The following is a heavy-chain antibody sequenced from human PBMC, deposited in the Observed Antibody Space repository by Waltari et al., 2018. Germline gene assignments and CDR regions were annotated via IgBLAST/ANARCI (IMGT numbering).Heavy chain of an antibody. J-gene: IGHJ4*02. D-gene: IGHD1-26*01. CDR2: TYSDGRT. CDR1: GFSVTSSY. Sequence: EVQLVESGGGMMQPGGSLRLTCAGSGFSVTSSYMSWVRQAPGKGLEWISVTYSDGRTDSTDSLKGRLSVSRDESDNMLYLQMNSLRVDDTALYYCARVGRIVSYHLDSWGQGTLVIVSS. V-gene: IGHV3-53*01. CDR3: ARVGRIVSYHLDS.